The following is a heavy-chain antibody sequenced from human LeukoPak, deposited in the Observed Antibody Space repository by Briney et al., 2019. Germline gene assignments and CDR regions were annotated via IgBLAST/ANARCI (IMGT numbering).Heavy chain of an antibody. CDR1: GYTFTSYD. J-gene: IGHJ4*02. CDR2: MNPNSGNT. D-gene: IGHD3-10*01. CDR3: ARGRITMVRGAKREYYFDY. Sequence: GASVKVSCKASGYTFTSYDINWVRQATGQGLEWMGWMNPNSGNTGYAQKFQGRVTMTRNTSISTAYMELSSLRSEDTAVYYCARGRITMVRGAKREYYFDYWGQGTLVTVSS. V-gene: IGHV1-8*01.